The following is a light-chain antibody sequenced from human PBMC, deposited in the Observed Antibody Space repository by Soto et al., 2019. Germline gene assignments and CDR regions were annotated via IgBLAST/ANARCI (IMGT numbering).Light chain of an antibody. CDR1: SRDVGGYQS. CDR3: SSFTEAATVV. V-gene: IGLV2-14*01. Sequence: QSALTQPASVSGSPGQSITISCTGTSRDVGGYQSVSWYQKHPDRVPKLLLFEINSRPSGVSDRFSGSKSGNTAFLSISVLQPDDEADYFCSSFTEAATVVFGGGTKVTVL. CDR2: EIN. J-gene: IGLJ2*01.